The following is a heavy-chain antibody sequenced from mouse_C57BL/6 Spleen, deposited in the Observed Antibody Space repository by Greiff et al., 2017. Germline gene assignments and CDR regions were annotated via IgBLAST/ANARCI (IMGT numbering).Heavy chain of an antibody. J-gene: IGHJ3*01. CDR3: TTSDFGSSYVWFAY. CDR1: GFNIKDYY. CDR2: IDPEDGDT. D-gene: IGHD1-1*01. V-gene: IGHV14-1*01. Sequence: EVQLQQSGAELVRPGASVKLSCTASGFNIKDYYMHWVKQRPEQGLEWIGRIDPEDGDTEYAPKFQGKATMTADTSSNTAYLQLSSLTSEDTAVYYCTTSDFGSSYVWFAYWGQGTLVTVSA.